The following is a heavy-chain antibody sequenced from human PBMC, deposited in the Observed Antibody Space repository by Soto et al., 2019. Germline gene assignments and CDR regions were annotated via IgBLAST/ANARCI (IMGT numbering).Heavy chain of an antibody. CDR1: GFTFSSYS. Sequence: GGSLRLSCAASGFTFSSYSMNWVRQAPGKGLEWVSYISSSSSTIYYADSVKGRFTISRDNAKNSLYLQMNSLRDEDTAVYYCARDGASYYDFWSGYSRPPYFDYWGQGTLVTVSS. CDR2: ISSSSSTI. J-gene: IGHJ4*02. V-gene: IGHV3-48*02. D-gene: IGHD3-3*01. CDR3: ARDGASYYDFWSGYSRPPYFDY.